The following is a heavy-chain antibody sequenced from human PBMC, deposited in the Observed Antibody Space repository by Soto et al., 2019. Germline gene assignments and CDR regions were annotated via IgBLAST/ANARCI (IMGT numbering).Heavy chain of an antibody. Sequence: SETLYLTYAVYGGSFSGYYWSWIRQPPGKGLEWIGEINHSGSTNYNPSLKSRVTISVDTSKNQFSLKLSSVTAADTAVYYCARIYYDILTGPLMLDYWGQGTLVTVSS. CDR3: ARIYYDILTGPLMLDY. CDR2: INHSGST. CDR1: GGSFSGYY. J-gene: IGHJ4*02. D-gene: IGHD3-9*01. V-gene: IGHV4-34*01.